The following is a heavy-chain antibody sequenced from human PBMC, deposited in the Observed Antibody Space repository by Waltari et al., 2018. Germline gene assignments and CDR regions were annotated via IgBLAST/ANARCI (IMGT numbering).Heavy chain of an antibody. V-gene: IGHV4-59*01. D-gene: IGHD2-21*02. Sequence: QVQLQESRPSLLKPSETLSLLCTVSGRPIIVFYWSWVRQPPGKGLDWIGYIYYTGSTNFNPSLKSRVTMSVDTSKNQFSLKLSSVTAADTAFYYCARGGGGDWEWFDPWGQGTLVTVSS. CDR1: GRPIIVFY. CDR3: ARGGGGDWEWFDP. J-gene: IGHJ5*02. CDR2: IYYTGST.